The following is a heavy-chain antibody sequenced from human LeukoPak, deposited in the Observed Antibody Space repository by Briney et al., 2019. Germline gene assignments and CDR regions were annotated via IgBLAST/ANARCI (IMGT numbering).Heavy chain of an antibody. CDR3: ARGRAGGSGYLDY. Sequence: SETLSLTCAVYGGSFSGYYWSWIRQPPGKGLEWIGEINHSGSTNYNPSLKSRVTISVDTSKSQFSLKLSSVTAADTAVYYCARGRAGGSGYLDYWGQGTLVTVSS. V-gene: IGHV4-34*01. D-gene: IGHD2-15*01. CDR1: GGSFSGYY. J-gene: IGHJ4*02. CDR2: INHSGST.